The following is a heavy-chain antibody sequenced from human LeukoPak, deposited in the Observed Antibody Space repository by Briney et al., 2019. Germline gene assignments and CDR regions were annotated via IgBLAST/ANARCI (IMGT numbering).Heavy chain of an antibody. CDR3: ARGRWYFQH. D-gene: IGHD6-13*01. V-gene: IGHV4-34*01. Sequence: SETLSLTCAVYGGSFSGYFWSWFRQPPGKGLEWIGEVNNSGNTNFNPSLKSRVAISLDTSKNQYSLRLTSVTAADTAVYYCARGRWYFQHWGQGTLVTVSS. J-gene: IGHJ1*01. CDR1: GGSFSGYF. CDR2: VNNSGNT.